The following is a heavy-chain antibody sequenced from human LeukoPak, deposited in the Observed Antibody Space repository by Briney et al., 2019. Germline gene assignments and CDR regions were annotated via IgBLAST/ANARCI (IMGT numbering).Heavy chain of an antibody. CDR1: GFTFSSYG. CDR2: ISYDGSNK. D-gene: IGHD3-9*01. Sequence: PGGSLRLSCAASGFTFSSYGMHWVRQAPGKGLEWVAVISYDGSNKYYADSVKGRFTISRDDSKNTLHLQMDSLRPEDTAVYYCAKDYDTKWSLEYWGQGKLVTVSS. V-gene: IGHV3-30*18. J-gene: IGHJ4*02. CDR3: AKDYDTKWSLEY.